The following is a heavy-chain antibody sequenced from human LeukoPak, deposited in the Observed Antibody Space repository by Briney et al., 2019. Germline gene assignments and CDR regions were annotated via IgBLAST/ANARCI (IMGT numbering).Heavy chain of an antibody. V-gene: IGHV1-69*06. D-gene: IGHD2-15*01. Sequence: SVKVSCKASGGTFSSYAISWVRQAPGQGLEWMGGIIPIFGTANYAQKFQGRVTITADKSTSTAYMELSSLRSEDTAVYYCARDRGIEVTVVAAIWFDPWGQGTLVTVSS. CDR2: IIPIFGTA. CDR3: ARDRGIEVTVVAAIWFDP. J-gene: IGHJ5*02. CDR1: GGTFSSYA.